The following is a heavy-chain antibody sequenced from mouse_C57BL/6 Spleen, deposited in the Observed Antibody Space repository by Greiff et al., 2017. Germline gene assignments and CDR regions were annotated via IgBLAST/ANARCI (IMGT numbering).Heavy chain of an antibody. J-gene: IGHJ2*01. CDR2: IDPSDSYT. V-gene: IGHV1-69*01. Sequence: QVQLQQPGAELVMPGASVKLSCKASGYTFTSYWMHWVKQRPGQGLEWIGEIDPSDSYTNYNQKFKGKSTLTVDKSSSPAYMQLSSRTSEDSAVYYCARGGGGGYYFDYWGQGTTRTVSS. CDR3: ARGGGGGYYFDY. CDR1: GYTFTSYW.